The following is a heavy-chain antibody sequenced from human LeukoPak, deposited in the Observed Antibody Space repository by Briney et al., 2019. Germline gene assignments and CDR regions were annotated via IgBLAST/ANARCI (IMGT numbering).Heavy chain of an antibody. V-gene: IGHV4-4*07. CDR3: ARDLLGPAAWFDP. J-gene: IGHJ5*02. D-gene: IGHD6-13*01. Sequence: SETLSLTCTVSGGSISTYHWSWIRQPAGKGLEWIGRIYSNEDTRYNPSLKSRVTMSVDTSKNQFSLKLSSVTAADTAVYYCARDLLGPAAWFDPWGQGTLVTVSS. CDR2: IYSNEDT. CDR1: GGSISTYH.